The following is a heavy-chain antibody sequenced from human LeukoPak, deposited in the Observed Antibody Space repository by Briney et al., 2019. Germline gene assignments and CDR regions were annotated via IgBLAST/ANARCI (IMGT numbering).Heavy chain of an antibody. CDR3: ARYSGSYFDY. D-gene: IGHD3-10*01. CDR1: GGSISSSSHY. CDR2: ISESGTT. Sequence: SETLSLTCTVSGGSISSSSHYWAWIRQPPGKGLEWLATISESGTTYYNPSLKSRVTISVDTSKNQFSLKLGSVTAADTAVFYCARYSGSYFDYWGQGTLVTVSP. J-gene: IGHJ4*02. V-gene: IGHV4-39*01.